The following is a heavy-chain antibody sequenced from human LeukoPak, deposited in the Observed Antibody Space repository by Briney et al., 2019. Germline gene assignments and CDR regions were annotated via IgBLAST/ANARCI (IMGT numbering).Heavy chain of an antibody. V-gene: IGHV4-38-2*02. CDR2: IYHSGST. Sequence: SETLSLTCTVSGYSISSGYYWGWIRQPPGKGLEWIGSIYHSGSTYYNPSLKSRDTISVDTSKNQFSLKLSSVTAADTAVYYCARDGGSGSYGAYYLDYWGQGTLVTVSS. CDR3: ARDGGSGSYGAYYLDY. D-gene: IGHD1-26*01. J-gene: IGHJ4*02. CDR1: GYSISSGYY.